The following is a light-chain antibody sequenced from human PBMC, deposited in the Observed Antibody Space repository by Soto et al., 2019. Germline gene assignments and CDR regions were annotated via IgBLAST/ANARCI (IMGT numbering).Light chain of an antibody. Sequence: EIVLTQSPGTLSLSPGERATLSCRASQSVGSSYLAWYQQKPGQAPRLLIHVASSRPTGIPDRFSGSGSGTDFTLTISRLEPEDSAVYYYQQYGSSPWTFGQGTKVEIK. J-gene: IGKJ1*01. CDR3: QQYGSSPWT. CDR2: VAS. V-gene: IGKV3-20*01. CDR1: QSVGSSY.